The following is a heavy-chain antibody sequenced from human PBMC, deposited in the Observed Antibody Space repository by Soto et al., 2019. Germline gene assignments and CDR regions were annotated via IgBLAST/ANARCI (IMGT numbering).Heavy chain of an antibody. CDR1: GGSVSSDTPY. Sequence: QVQLQESGPGLVKPSETLSLTCTVSGGSVSSDTPYWSWIRQPPGKRLEWFGFIYSSGSTNYNPSLKSRVTMSVDTSKNQFSLKLRSVIVADTAVYHCARFVRSCSGTTCYTRADVWGQGTTVTVSS. D-gene: IGHD2-2*02. CDR2: IYSSGST. J-gene: IGHJ6*02. CDR3: ARFVRSCSGTTCYTRADV. V-gene: IGHV4-61*01.